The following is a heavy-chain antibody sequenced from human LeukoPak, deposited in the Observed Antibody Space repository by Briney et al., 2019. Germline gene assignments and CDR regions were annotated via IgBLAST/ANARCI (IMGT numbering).Heavy chain of an antibody. J-gene: IGHJ4*02. Sequence: ASVKVSCKASGYTFTSYDINWVRQAPGQGLEWMGWISVYTGKTYYAQKFQARVTMTTDTSTTTAYMELRSLRSDDTAVYYCAKDRGWQYADYETVAVEHWGQGTLVTVSS. CDR1: GYTFTSYD. CDR2: ISVYTGKT. CDR3: AKDRGWQYADYETVAVEH. V-gene: IGHV1-18*01. D-gene: IGHD4-17*01.